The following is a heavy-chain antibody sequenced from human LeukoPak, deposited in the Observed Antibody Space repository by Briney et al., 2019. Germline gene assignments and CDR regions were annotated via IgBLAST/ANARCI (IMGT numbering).Heavy chain of an antibody. V-gene: IGHV3-9*03. CDR3: AKGTMVRGVISGFDY. Sequence: GRSLRLSCAASGFTFDDYAMHWVRQAPGKGLEWVSGISWNSGSIGYADSVKGRFTISRDNAKNSLYLQMNSLRAEDMASNYCAKGTMVRGVISGFDYWGQGTLVTVSS. CDR2: ISWNSGSI. CDR1: GFTFDDYA. J-gene: IGHJ4*02. D-gene: IGHD3-10*01.